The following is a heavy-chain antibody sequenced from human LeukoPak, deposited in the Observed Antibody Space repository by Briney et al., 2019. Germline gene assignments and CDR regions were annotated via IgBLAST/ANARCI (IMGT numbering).Heavy chain of an antibody. V-gene: IGHV3-30*02. CDR3: AREGRWGQLDGY. CDR1: GFSFSSYG. CDR2: IRSDGSNK. D-gene: IGHD6-6*01. J-gene: IGHJ4*02. Sequence: GGSLRLSCAGSGFSFSSYGMHWVRQAPGKGLEWMAFIRSDGSNKYYADSVKGRFTISRDNSKNTLYLQMNSLRAEDTAVYYCAREGRWGQLDGYWGQGTLVTVSS.